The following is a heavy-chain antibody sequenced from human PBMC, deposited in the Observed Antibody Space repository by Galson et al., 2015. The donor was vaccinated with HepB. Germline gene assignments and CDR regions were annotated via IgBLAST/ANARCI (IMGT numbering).Heavy chain of an antibody. V-gene: IGHV3-23*01. CDR1: GFTFSSYA. J-gene: IGHJ4*02. CDR2: ISGSGGST. Sequence: SLRLSCAASGFTFSSYAMSWVRQAPGKGLEWVSAISGSGGSTYYADSVKGRFTISRDNSKNTLYLQMNSLRAEDTAVYYCAKDSDYDFWSGYYTGRGGDFDYWGQGTLVTVSS. D-gene: IGHD3-3*01. CDR3: AKDSDYDFWSGYYTGRGGDFDY.